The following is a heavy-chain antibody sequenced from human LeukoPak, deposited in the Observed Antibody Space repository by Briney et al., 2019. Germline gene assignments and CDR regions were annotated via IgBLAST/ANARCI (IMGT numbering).Heavy chain of an antibody. CDR3: ARGGYCSSTSCYYVDNWFDP. Sequence: SETLSLTCTVSDDSISDYYRGWIRQPPGKGLEWIGEINHSGSTNYNPSLKSRVTISVDTSKNQFSLKLSSVTAADTAVYYCARGGYCSSTSCYYVDNWFDPWGQGTLVTVSS. D-gene: IGHD2-2*01. V-gene: IGHV4-34*01. CDR1: DDSISDYY. J-gene: IGHJ5*02. CDR2: INHSGST.